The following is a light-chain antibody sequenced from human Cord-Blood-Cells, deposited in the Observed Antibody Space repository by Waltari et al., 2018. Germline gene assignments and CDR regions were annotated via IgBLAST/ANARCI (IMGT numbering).Light chain of an antibody. Sequence: DIQMTQSPSSLSASVGDRVTITCRASQSISSYLNWYQQKPGKAPKPLIYAASSLQSGVPSRFSGSGSGTDFTLTISSLQPEDFATYYCQHSYSTPHTFGQGTKLEIK. V-gene: IGKV1-39*01. CDR3: QHSYSTPHT. CDR2: AAS. CDR1: QSISSY. J-gene: IGKJ2*01.